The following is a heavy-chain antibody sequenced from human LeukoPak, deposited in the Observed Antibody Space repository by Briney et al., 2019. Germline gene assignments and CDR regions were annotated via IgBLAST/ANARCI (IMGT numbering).Heavy chain of an antibody. D-gene: IGHD5-18*01. V-gene: IGHV4-61*01. CDR2: IYYSGST. CDR1: GASVSSGSYY. Sequence: PSETLSLTCNVSGASVSSGSYYWSWIRQPPGKELEWIGYIYYSGSTNYNPSLKSRVTISVDTSKNQFSLKLSSVTAADTAVYYCARDPGYSYGYNYYYYGMDVWGQGTTVTVSS. J-gene: IGHJ6*02. CDR3: ARDPGYSYGYNYYYYGMDV.